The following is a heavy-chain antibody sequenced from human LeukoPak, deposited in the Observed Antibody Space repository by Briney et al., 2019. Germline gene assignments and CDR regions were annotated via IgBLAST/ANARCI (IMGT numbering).Heavy chain of an antibody. V-gene: IGHV1-46*01. CDR1: GYTFTRYY. CDR3: VRAEAVYYDILTGYYRQAVLDY. CDR2: INPSGGST. Sequence: ASVKVSCKASGYTFTRYYMHWVRQAPGQGLEWMGIINPSGGSTSYAQKFQGRVTMTRDTSTSTVYMELSSLRSEERAVYYCVRAEAVYYDILTGYYRQAVLDYWGQGTLVTVSS. D-gene: IGHD3-9*01. J-gene: IGHJ4*02.